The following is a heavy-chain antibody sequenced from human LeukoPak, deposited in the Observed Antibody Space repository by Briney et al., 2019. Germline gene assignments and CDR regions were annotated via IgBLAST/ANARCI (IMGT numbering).Heavy chain of an antibody. J-gene: IGHJ4*02. CDR1: GFTFSDYY. V-gene: IGHV3-11*01. Sequence: GGSLRLSCAASGFTFSDYYVSWIRQAPGKGLEWVSYISSSGSTIYYADPVKGRFTISRDNAKNSLYLQMNSLRAEDTAVYYCARDDDFWSGSSPLFDYWGQGTLVTVSS. D-gene: IGHD3-3*01. CDR2: ISSSGSTI. CDR3: ARDDDFWSGSSPLFDY.